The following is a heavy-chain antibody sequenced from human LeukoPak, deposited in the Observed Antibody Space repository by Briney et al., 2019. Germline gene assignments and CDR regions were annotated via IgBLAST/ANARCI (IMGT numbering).Heavy chain of an antibody. D-gene: IGHD2-2*01. CDR3: ARDGGRAIVVVPAARGYFDY. J-gene: IGHJ4*02. CDR2: ISYDRSNK. Sequence: PGRSLRLSCAASGFTFSSYAMHWVRQAPGKGLEWVAVISYDRSNKYYADSVKGRFTISRDNSKNTLYLQMNSLRAEDTAVYYCARDGGRAIVVVPAARGYFDYWGQGTLVTVSS. V-gene: IGHV3-30-3*01. CDR1: GFTFSSYA.